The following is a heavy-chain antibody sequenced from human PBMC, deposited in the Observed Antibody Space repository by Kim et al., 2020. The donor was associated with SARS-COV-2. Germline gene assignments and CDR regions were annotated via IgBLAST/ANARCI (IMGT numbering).Heavy chain of an antibody. J-gene: IGHJ3*02. Sequence: ADTVKGRFTITRDNSKNTLYLQRSSLRAEDTAVYYCARSNSGSYFAAFYIWGQGTMVTVSS. V-gene: IGHV3-30*15. D-gene: IGHD1-26*01. CDR3: ARSNSGSYFAAFYI.